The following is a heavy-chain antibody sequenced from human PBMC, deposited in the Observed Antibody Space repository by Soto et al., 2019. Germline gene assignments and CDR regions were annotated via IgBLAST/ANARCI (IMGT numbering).Heavy chain of an antibody. J-gene: IGHJ4*02. CDR2: IFSNDEK. CDR3: ARIAFGGWYYFCH. CDR1: GFSLSNARMG. D-gene: IGHD6-19*01. V-gene: IGHV2-26*01. Sequence: QVTLKESGPVLVKPTETLTLTCTVSGFSLSNARMGVSWIRQPPGKALEWLAHIFSNDEKSYSTSLKSRLTNPKDTSKSQVVLTMANMDPVDTTTIYCARIAFGGWYYFCHWGQGTLVTVSS.